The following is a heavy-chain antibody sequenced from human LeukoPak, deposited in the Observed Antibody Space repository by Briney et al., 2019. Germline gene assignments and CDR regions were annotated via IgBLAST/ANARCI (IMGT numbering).Heavy chain of an antibody. D-gene: IGHD3-10*01. Sequence: GSLRLSCAASGFTVSSNYMSWVRQAPGKGLEWVSVIYSGGSTYYADSVKGRFTISRDNSKNTLYLQMNSLRAEDTAVYYCAREKTSGYYFDYWGQGTLVTVSS. V-gene: IGHV3-53*01. CDR3: AREKTSGYYFDY. CDR2: IYSGGST. J-gene: IGHJ4*02. CDR1: GFTVSSNY.